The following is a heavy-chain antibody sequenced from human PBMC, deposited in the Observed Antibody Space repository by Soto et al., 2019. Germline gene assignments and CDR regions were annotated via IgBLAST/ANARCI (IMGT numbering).Heavy chain of an antibody. CDR1: GFTFTSSA. D-gene: IGHD3-22*01. Sequence: SVKVSCKASGFTFTSSAVQWVRQARGQRLEWIGWIVVGSGNTNYAQKFQERVTITRDMSTSTAYMELSSLRSEDTAVYYCAALYDSSGYGYSWGQGTLVTVSS. CDR2: IVVGSGNT. CDR3: AALYDSSGYGYS. J-gene: IGHJ4*02. V-gene: IGHV1-58*01.